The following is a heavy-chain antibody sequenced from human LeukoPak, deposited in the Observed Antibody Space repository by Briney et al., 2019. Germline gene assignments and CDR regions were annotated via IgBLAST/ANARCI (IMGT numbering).Heavy chain of an antibody. CDR2: INHSGST. D-gene: IGHD6-13*01. Sequence: SETLSLTCAVYGGSFSGYYWSWIRQPPGKRLEWIGEINHSGSTNYNPSLKSRVTISVDTSKNQFSLKLSSVTAADTAVYYCARNRNIAAAGTFDYWGQGTLVTVSS. V-gene: IGHV4-34*01. CDR3: ARNRNIAAAGTFDY. CDR1: GGSFSGYY. J-gene: IGHJ4*02.